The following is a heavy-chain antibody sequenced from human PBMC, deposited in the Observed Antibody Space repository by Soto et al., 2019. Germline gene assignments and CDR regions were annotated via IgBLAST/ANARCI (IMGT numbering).Heavy chain of an antibody. D-gene: IGHD6-6*01. J-gene: IGHJ4*02. Sequence: QVQLVQSGAEVKKAGASVKVACKASGYTFTSYGISWVRQAPGQGLEWMGWISAYNGNTNYAQKLQGRVTMTTDTSTSTAYMELRSLRSDDTAVYYCARVPHIRGQLAPFDYWGQGTLVTVSS. CDR2: ISAYNGNT. CDR1: GYTFTSYG. CDR3: ARVPHIRGQLAPFDY. V-gene: IGHV1-18*01.